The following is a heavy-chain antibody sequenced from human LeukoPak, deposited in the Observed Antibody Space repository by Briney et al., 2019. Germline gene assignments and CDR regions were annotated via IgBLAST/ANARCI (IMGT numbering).Heavy chain of an antibody. CDR3: ARQYCGGDCYLFDY. CDR1: GFTFSSYA. Sequence: PGASLRLSCAASGFTFSSYAMSWVRQAPGKGLEWVSAISGSGGSTYYADSVKGRFTISRDNSKNTLYPQMNSLRAEDTAVYYCARQYCGGDCYLFDYWGQGTLVTVSS. V-gene: IGHV3-23*01. CDR2: ISGSGGST. J-gene: IGHJ4*02. D-gene: IGHD2-21*02.